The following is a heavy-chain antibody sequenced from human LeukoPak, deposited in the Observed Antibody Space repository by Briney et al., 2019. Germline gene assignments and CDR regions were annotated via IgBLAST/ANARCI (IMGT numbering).Heavy chain of an antibody. CDR1: GFTFSTYT. CDR2: ISSRSSHI. Sequence: GGSLRLSCAASGFTFSTYTINWVRQAPGKGLEWVSSISSRSSHIYYADSVQGRFTISRDNAKNSLYLQMNSLRVEDTAVYYCARGARYYDTSGYSDAFDVWGQGTVVTVSS. CDR3: ARGARYYDTSGYSDAFDV. V-gene: IGHV3-21*01. J-gene: IGHJ3*01. D-gene: IGHD3-22*01.